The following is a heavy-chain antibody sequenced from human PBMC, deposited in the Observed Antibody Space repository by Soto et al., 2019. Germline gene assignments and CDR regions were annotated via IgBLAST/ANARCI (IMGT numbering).Heavy chain of an antibody. Sequence: XGSLRLSCSASGFTFSSYWMSWVRQVPGKGLEWVANIKRDGSEEYYVDSVKGRFTISRDNAKNLLYLLMNSLRAEDTAVYYCASGGAAVASYYFDYWGQGTLVTVSS. J-gene: IGHJ4*02. D-gene: IGHD6-19*01. CDR3: ASGGAAVASYYFDY. CDR1: GFTFSSYW. CDR2: IKRDGSEE. V-gene: IGHV3-7*03.